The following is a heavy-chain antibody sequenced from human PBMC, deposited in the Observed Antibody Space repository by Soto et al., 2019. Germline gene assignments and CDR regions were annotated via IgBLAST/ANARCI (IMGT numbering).Heavy chain of an antibody. D-gene: IGHD3-10*01. CDR3: ASPESSYYYGSGSYHIP. V-gene: IGHV3-23*01. Sequence: GGSLRLSCAAPGFTFSIYAMTWVRQAPGKGLEWVSAISGSGGSTYYGDSVKGRFTISRDNAKNSLYLQMNSLRAEDTAVYYCASPESSYYYGSGSYHIPWGQGTXVTVSS. CDR1: GFTFSIYA. J-gene: IGHJ5*02. CDR2: ISGSGGST.